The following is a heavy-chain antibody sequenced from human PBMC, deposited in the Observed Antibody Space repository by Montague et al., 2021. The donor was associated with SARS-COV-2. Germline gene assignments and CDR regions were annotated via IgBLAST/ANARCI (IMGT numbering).Heavy chain of an antibody. CDR3: ARDVRYYYDQ. CDR1: GGSMSSYH. V-gene: IGHV4-59*01. J-gene: IGHJ4*02. CDR2: VSYRGST. Sequence: SETRSLTCSVSGGSMSSYHWVWIRQPPGKGLEWIGYVSYRGSTNYNLSLKSRVTISLDTSTNRFSLRVTSVTAADTAVYYCARDVRYYYDQWGQGILVTVSS. D-gene: IGHD3-10*01.